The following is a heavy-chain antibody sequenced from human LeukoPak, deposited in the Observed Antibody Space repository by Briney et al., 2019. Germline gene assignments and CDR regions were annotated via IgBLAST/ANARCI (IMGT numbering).Heavy chain of an antibody. CDR3: ARAAALIRDAFDI. CDR2: ISRSSSYI. J-gene: IGHJ3*02. D-gene: IGHD2-15*01. V-gene: IGHV3-21*01. CDR1: GFTFSSYS. Sequence: GGSLRLSCAASGFTFSSYSMNWVRQAPGKGLEWVSSISRSSSYIYYADSVKGRFTISRDNAKNSLYLQMNSLRAEDTAVYYCARAAALIRDAFDIWGQGTMVTVSS.